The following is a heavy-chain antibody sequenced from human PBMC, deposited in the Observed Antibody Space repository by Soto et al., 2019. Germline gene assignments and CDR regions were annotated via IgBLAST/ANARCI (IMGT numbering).Heavy chain of an antibody. D-gene: IGHD1-26*01. CDR1: GFCFRRYS. V-gene: IGHV3-21*01. CDR3: PTELRELATQDAFDI. CDR2: IRSSSSYI. J-gene: IGHJ3*02. Sequence: GGALRLACAACGFCFRRYSMNWVLQAPGNGLEWVSSIRSSSSYIYYADSVKGRFTISRDNAKNALYLQMNSPRAEDTAVYYCPTELRELATQDAFDIWRQGTMVTVSS.